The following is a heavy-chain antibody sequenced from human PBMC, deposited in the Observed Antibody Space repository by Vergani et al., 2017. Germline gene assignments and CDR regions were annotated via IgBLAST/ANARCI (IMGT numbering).Heavy chain of an antibody. CDR2: IDHTGRP. J-gene: IGHJ6*03. CDR3: ARVNTETTGHLYYYYYMDV. D-gene: IGHD4-11*01. CDR1: GWSFTSYH. Sequence: QVQLQQWGGGLLKPSETLSLTCVVNGWSFTSYHWTWIRQSPGEGLEWVGDIDHTGRPDYNPSLKSRLTMSVDKSRNQFSLTLNSVTATDTAIYFCARVNTETTGHLYYYYYMDVWGQGTAVTVS. V-gene: IGHV4-34*01.